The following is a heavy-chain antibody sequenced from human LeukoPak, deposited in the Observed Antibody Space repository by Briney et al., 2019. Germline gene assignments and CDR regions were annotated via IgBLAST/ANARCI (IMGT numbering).Heavy chain of an antibody. D-gene: IGHD1-26*01. V-gene: IGHV3-21*01. Sequence: NTGGSLRLSCAASGFTFSTYSMCWVRQAPGKGLEWVSSISSDSTYIYYLDSVKGRFTVSRDNAKHSLYLYMNSLRAEDTAVYYCARDSASGGLDYWGQGTLVTVSS. J-gene: IGHJ4*02. CDR1: GFTFSTYS. CDR3: ARDSASGGLDY. CDR2: ISSDSTYI.